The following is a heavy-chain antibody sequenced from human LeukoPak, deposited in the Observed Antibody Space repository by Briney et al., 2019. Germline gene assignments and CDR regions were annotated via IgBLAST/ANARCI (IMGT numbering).Heavy chain of an antibody. CDR3: ARDMTRIAARPDYFDY. CDR2: ISSSSSYI. D-gene: IGHD6-6*01. V-gene: IGHV3-21*01. Sequence: GGSLRLSCAASGFTFSSYSMNWARQAPGKGLEWVSSISSSSSYIYYADSVKGRFTISRDNAKNSLYLQMNSLRAEDTAVYYCARDMTRIAARPDYFDYWGQGTLVTVSS. J-gene: IGHJ4*02. CDR1: GFTFSSYS.